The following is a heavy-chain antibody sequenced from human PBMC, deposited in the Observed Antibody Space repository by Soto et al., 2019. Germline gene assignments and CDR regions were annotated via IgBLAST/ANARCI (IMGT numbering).Heavy chain of an antibody. D-gene: IGHD3-16*02. Sequence: GGSLRLPCAVSGFRFRDYWVSWVRQAPGKGLEWVANIKQDESDKYYVDSVKGRFTISRDNAKNALYLQMNSLRVEDTAVYYCAAYCYTMTCTHFHGYSWGQGTQVTVSS. J-gene: IGHJ5*02. CDR2: IKQDESDK. V-gene: IGHV3-7*03. CDR1: GFRFRDYW. CDR3: AAYCYTMTCTHFHGYS.